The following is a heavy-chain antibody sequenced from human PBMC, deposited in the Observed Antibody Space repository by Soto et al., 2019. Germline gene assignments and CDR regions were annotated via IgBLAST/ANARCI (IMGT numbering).Heavy chain of an antibody. Sequence: GGSLRLSCAASGFTFSSYSMNWVRQAPGKGLEWVSSISSSNSYTYYADSVKGRFTISRDNARNSLYLQMNSLRAEDTALYYCARDSSGYCTSSSCYGVNWGQGT. CDR2: ISSSNSYT. CDR3: ARDSSGYCTSSSCYGVN. J-gene: IGHJ4*02. CDR1: GFTFSSYS. D-gene: IGHD2-2*01. V-gene: IGHV3-21*01.